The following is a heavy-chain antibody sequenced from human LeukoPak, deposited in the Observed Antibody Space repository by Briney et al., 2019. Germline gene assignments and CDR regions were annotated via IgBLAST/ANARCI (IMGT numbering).Heavy chain of an antibody. CDR2: ISSNGGST. D-gene: IGHD6-6*01. CDR1: GFTFSSYA. V-gene: IGHV3-64*01. CDR3: ALRQYSSSFLPRAVY. J-gene: IGHJ4*02. Sequence: GGSLRLSCAASGFTFSSYAMHWVRQAPGKGLECVSAISSNGGSTYYANSVKGRFTISRDNSKNTLYLQMGSLRAEDMAVYYCALRQYSSSFLPRAVYWGQRTLDTVS.